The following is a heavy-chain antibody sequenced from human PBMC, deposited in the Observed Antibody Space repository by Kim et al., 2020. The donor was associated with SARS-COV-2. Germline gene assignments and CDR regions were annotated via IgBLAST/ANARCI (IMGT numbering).Heavy chain of an antibody. CDR1: GGTFSSYA. CDR2: IIPIFGTA. D-gene: IGHD6-13*01. V-gene: IGHV1-69*13. J-gene: IGHJ5*02. CDR3: ASVYGYSSSWYNNWFDP. Sequence: SVKVSCKASGGTFSSYAISWVRQAPGQGLEWMGGIIPIFGTANYAQKFQGRVTITADESTSTAYMELSSLRSEDTAVYYCASVYGYSSSWYNNWFDPWGQGTLVTVSS.